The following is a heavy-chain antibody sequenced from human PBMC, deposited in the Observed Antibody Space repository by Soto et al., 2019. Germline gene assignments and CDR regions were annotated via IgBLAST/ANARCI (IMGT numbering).Heavy chain of an antibody. V-gene: IGHV1-69*12. CDR1: GGTFSSYA. J-gene: IGHJ5*02. D-gene: IGHD3-22*01. Sequence: QVQLVQSGAEVKKPGSSVKVSCKASGGTFSSYAISWVRQAPGQGLEWMGGIIPIFGTANNAQKFQGRVTMHVDXXTXPXXMELSCLRSEDTAVYYCARDLDYYDSCGPPGWFDPWGHGPLVTVSS. CDR2: IIPIFGTA. CDR3: ARDLDYYDSCGPPGWFDP.